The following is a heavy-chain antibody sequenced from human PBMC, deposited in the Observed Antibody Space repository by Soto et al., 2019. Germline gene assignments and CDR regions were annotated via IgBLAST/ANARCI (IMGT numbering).Heavy chain of an antibody. CDR3: AKVLPATGIEGGGDAFDI. Sequence: QVQLVESGGGVVQPGRSLRLSCAASGFTFRSFGMHWIRQAPGKGLEWVALISYDGTNKYYADSVRGRFTISRDNSKNTLYLERKTLRVEDTAVYYWAKVLPATGIEGGGDAFDIWGQGTMVTVSS. V-gene: IGHV3-30*18. D-gene: IGHD1-26*01. CDR1: GFTFRSFG. J-gene: IGHJ3*02. CDR2: ISYDGTNK.